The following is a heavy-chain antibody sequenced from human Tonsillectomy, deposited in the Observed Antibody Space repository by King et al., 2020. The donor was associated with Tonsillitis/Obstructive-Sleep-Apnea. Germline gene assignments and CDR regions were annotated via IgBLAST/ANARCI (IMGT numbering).Heavy chain of an antibody. D-gene: IGHD3-16*01. CDR1: GFTFNTYW. CDR3: ARDGGGLHY. Sequence: VQLVESGGGLVQPGGSLRLSCAVSGFTFNTYWMHWFRQAPGKGLVGVSRINSDGSSTSHADSGKGRFTISRDNAKNTLYLQMNSLRVEDTAVYYCARDGGGLHYWGQGALVTVSS. V-gene: IGHV3-74*01. CDR2: INSDGSST. J-gene: IGHJ4*02.